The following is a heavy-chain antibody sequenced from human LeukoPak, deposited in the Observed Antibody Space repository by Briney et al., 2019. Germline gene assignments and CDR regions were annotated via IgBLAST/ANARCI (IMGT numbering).Heavy chain of an antibody. Sequence: GGSLRLSCAASGFTFSDYYMSWIRQAPGKGLEWVSYISSSGSTIYYADSVKGRFTISRDNAKNPLYLQMNSLRAEDTAVYYCAKESSGGWYFDYWGQGTLVTVSS. CDR1: GFTFSDYY. CDR2: ISSSGSTI. V-gene: IGHV3-11*01. CDR3: AKESSGGWYFDY. J-gene: IGHJ4*02. D-gene: IGHD6-19*01.